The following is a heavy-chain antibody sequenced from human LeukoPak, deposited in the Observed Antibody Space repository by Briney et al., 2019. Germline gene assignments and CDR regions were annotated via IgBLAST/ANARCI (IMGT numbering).Heavy chain of an antibody. Sequence: GGSLRLSCAASGFTFDDYGISWVRQAPGKGLEWVSGINWNGGNTGYADSVKGRFTISRDNAKNSLYLQMNSLRAEDTALYYCARRLLYYYDSSGSDAFDIWGQGTMVTVSS. J-gene: IGHJ3*02. CDR1: GFTFDDYG. D-gene: IGHD3-22*01. V-gene: IGHV3-20*04. CDR2: INWNGGNT. CDR3: ARRLLYYYDSSGSDAFDI.